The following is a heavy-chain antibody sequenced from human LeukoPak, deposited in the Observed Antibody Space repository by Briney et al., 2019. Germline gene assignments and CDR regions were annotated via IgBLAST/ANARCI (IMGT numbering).Heavy chain of an antibody. CDR1: GGSISSYY. V-gene: IGHV4-4*07. Sequence: SETLSLTCTVSGGSISSYYWSWIRQPAGKGLEWIGRIYTSGSTNYNPSLKSRVTMSVDTSKNQFSLKLSSVTAADTAVYYCARDLRAAAGPRSFDPWGQGTLVTVSS. J-gene: IGHJ5*02. CDR3: ARDLRAAAGPRSFDP. CDR2: IYTSGST. D-gene: IGHD6-13*01.